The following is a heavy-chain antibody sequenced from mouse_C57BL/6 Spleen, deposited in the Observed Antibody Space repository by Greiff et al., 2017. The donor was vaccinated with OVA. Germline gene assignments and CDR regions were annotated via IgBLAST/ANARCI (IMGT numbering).Heavy chain of an antibody. Sequence: EVQGVESGGGLVKPGGSLKLSCAASGFTFSSYGMSWVRQTPEKRLEWVATISDDGSFTYYPDNVKGRFTISRDNAKNNLYLQMSHLKSEDTAMYYCARGPPPMGTYWGQGTLVTVSA. CDR3: ARGPPPMGTY. V-gene: IGHV5-4*01. CDR1: GFTFSSYG. J-gene: IGHJ3*01. CDR2: ISDDGSFT.